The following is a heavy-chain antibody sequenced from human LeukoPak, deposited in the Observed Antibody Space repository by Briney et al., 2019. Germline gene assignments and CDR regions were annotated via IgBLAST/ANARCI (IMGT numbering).Heavy chain of an antibody. CDR1: GYTFTSYG. CDR3: VRTQGSYDY. CDR2: ISDYNGDT. Sequence: ASVTVSFKASGYTFTSYGISWVRQAPGQGLELMGWISDYNGDTNYGQKLQGRVTMTTDTSTSTAYMELRSVISDDTAIYYCVRTQGSYDYWGQGTLVSVSS. J-gene: IGHJ4*02. V-gene: IGHV1-18*01.